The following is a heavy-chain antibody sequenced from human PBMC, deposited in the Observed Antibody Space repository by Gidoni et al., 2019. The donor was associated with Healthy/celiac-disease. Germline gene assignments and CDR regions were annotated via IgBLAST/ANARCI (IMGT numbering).Heavy chain of an antibody. CDR3: ASHQTGAFDI. CDR2: ISSSGSTI. V-gene: IGHV3-11*01. J-gene: IGHJ3*02. CDR1: GFTFRDDY. Sequence: QVQLVESGGGMVKPGGSLRHPGAGSGFTFRDDYMSWLGQGPGKGLELVSYISSSGSTIYYADSVKGRFTISRDNAKNSLYLQMNSLRAEDTAVYYCASHQTGAFDIWGQGTMVTVSS.